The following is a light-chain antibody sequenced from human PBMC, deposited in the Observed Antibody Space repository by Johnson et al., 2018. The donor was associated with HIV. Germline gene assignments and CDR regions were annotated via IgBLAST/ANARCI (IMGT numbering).Light chain of an antibody. CDR3: GTWDSSLSAYV. V-gene: IGLV1-51*01. CDR1: SSNIGNSY. CDR2: DND. Sequence: QSVLTQPPSVSAAPGQKVTISCSGSSSNIGNSYVSWYQQLPGTAPKLLIYDNDKRPSGIPDRFSGSKSGASATLDITGLQTGDEADYYCGTWDSSLSAYVFGTGTKVTVL. J-gene: IGLJ1*01.